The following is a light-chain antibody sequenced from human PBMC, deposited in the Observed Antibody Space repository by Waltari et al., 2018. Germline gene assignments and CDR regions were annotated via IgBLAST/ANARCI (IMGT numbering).Light chain of an antibody. CDR2: DVY. J-gene: IGLJ2*01. CDR3: CSYAGSYTLI. Sequence: QSALTQPRSVSGSPGQSVTISCTGTSSDVGGYNYVTWYQHHPGKAPKLMLYDVYKRPSGGPDRFSGSKSGNTASLTISGLQVEDEADYYCCSYAGSYTLIFGGGTKLTVL. CDR1: SSDVGGYNY. V-gene: IGLV2-11*01.